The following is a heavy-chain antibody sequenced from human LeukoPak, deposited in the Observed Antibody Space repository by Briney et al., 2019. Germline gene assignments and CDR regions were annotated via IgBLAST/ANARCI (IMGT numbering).Heavy chain of an antibody. CDR3: ATPSDTAMVPEWYFDL. J-gene: IGHJ2*01. Sequence: SETLSLTCTVSGGSISSSSYYWGWMRQPPGKGLEWIGSIYYSGSTYYNPSLKSRVTISVDTSKNQFSLKLSSVTAADTAVYYCATPSDTAMVPEWYFDLWGRGTLVTVSS. D-gene: IGHD5-18*01. V-gene: IGHV4-39*01. CDR2: IYYSGST. CDR1: GGSISSSSYY.